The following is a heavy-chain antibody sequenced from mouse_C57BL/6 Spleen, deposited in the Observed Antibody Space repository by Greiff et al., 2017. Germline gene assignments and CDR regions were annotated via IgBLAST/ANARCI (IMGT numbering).Heavy chain of an antibody. V-gene: IGHV5-6*01. J-gene: IGHJ2*01. CDR2: ISSGGSYT. Sequence: VQLKESGGDLVKPGGSLKLSCAASGFTFSSYGMSWVRQTPDKRLEWVATISSGGSYTYYPDSVKGRFTISRDNAKNTLYLQMSSLKSEDTAMYYCARQGLLLRDFDYWGQGTTLTVSS. D-gene: IGHD2-12*01. CDR1: GFTFSSYG. CDR3: ARQGLLLRDFDY.